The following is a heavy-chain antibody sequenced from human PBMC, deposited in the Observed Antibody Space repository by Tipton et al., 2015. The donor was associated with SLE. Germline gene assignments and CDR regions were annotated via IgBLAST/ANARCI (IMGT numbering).Heavy chain of an antibody. CDR3: ARVGLITPDAFEI. CDR1: GASINSNY. D-gene: IGHD5-24*01. Sequence: TLSLTCTVSGASINSNYWTWIRQPPGKGLAWIGYLYTSGTTKYNPSLQSRVTISVDTPKNQFSLKLNSVTAAETAVYYCARVGLITPDAFEIWGEGKMGTVSS. J-gene: IGHJ3*02. CDR2: LYTSGTT. V-gene: IGHV4-4*08.